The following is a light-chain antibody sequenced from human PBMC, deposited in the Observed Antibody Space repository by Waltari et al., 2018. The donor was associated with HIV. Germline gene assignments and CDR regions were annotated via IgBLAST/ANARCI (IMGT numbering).Light chain of an antibody. CDR3: QQYYSTPLT. J-gene: IGKJ4*01. Sequence: DIVMTQSPDSLPVSLGERATINCKSSKSVLYSSNNKNYLAWYQQKPGQPPKLLIYWASTRESGVPDRFSGSGSGTDFTLTISSLQAEDVAVYSCQQYYSTPLTFGGGTKVEIK. CDR2: WAS. CDR1: KSVLYSSNNKNY. V-gene: IGKV4-1*01.